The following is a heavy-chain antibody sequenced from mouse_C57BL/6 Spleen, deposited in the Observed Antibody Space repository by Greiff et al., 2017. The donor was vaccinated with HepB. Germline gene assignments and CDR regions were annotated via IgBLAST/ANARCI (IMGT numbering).Heavy chain of an antibody. J-gene: IGHJ4*01. D-gene: IGHD2-3*01. CDR1: GYTFTDYY. CDR3: AREGIYDDYYDAMDY. Sequence: VQLQQSGPELVKPGASVKISCKASGYTFTDYYMNWVKQSHGKSLEWIGDSNPNNGGNSYNQKFKGKTTLTVDKSSSTAYMELRSLTSEDSAVYYCAREGIYDDYYDAMDYWGQVTSVTVSS. CDR2: SNPNNGGN. V-gene: IGHV1-26*01.